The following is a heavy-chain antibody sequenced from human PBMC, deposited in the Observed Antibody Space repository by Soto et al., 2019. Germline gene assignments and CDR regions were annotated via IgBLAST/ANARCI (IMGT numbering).Heavy chain of an antibody. J-gene: IGHJ4*02. V-gene: IGHV3-23*01. CDR2: ISGGGGRT. D-gene: IGHD2-8*01. CDR3: AKDGVTKNPFFDY. Sequence: GGSLRLSCVASGFSFSSYAMSWVRQAPGQGLEWVSGISGGGGRTYYADSVKGWFTISRDNSKDTLDLQLNSLRAEDTAIYYCAKDGVTKNPFFDYWGQGTLVTVSS. CDR1: GFSFSSYA.